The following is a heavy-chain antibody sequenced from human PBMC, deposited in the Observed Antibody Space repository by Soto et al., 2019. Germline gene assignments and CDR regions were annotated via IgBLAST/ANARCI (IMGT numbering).Heavy chain of an antibody. D-gene: IGHD6-19*01. Sequence: GGSLRLSCAASGFTFDDYAMHWVRQAPGKGLEWVSGISWNSGSIGYADSVKGRFTISRDNAKNSLYLQMNSLRAEDTALYYCAKDEVAYSSGWYSDSEGYMDVWGKGTTVTVSS. CDR1: GFTFDDYA. V-gene: IGHV3-9*01. CDR3: AKDEVAYSSGWYSDSEGYMDV. CDR2: ISWNSGSI. J-gene: IGHJ6*03.